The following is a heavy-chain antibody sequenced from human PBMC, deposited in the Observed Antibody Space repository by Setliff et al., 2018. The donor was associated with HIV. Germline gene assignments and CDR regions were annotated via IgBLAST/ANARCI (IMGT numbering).Heavy chain of an antibody. CDR3: AREGIAAAGSYSYGFGQIDY. D-gene: IGHD6-13*01. J-gene: IGHJ4*02. V-gene: IGHV3-48*01. CDR2: TSSSSSTI. Sequence: PGGSLRLSCAASGFTFSSYGMHWVRQAPGKGLEWVAYTSSSSSTIYYADSVKGQFTISRDNAKNSLYLQMNSLRAEDTAVYYCAREGIAAAGSYSYGFGQIDYWGQGTLVTVSS. CDR1: GFTFSSYG.